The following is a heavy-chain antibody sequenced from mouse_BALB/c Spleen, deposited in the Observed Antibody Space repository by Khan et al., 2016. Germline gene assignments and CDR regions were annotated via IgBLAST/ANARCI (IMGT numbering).Heavy chain of an antibody. CDR3: ARIKKVVATDFDY. Sequence: QVQLQQPGAELVKAGASVKMSCKASGYTFTSYWMHWVKQRLGQGLEWFAETNPTNGRTYYNEKFKSKATLTVDKSSSTAYMLLSGPTFEESAVYYCARIKKVVATDFDYWGQGTTLTVSS. D-gene: IGHD1-1*01. CDR2: TNPTNGRT. CDR1: GYTFTSYW. V-gene: IGHV1S81*02. J-gene: IGHJ2*01.